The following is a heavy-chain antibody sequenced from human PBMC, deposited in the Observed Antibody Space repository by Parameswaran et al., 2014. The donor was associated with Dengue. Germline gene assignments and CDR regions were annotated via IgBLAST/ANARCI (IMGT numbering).Heavy chain of an antibody. D-gene: IGHD4-11*01. CDR3: AREMDYSNPPYYYYGMDV. Sequence: PGASVKVSCKASGYTFTSYGISWVRQAPGQGLEWMGWISAYNGNTNSAQKLQGRVTMTTDTSTSTAYMELRSLRSDDTAVYYCAREMDYSNPPYYYYGMDVWGQGTTVTVSS. V-gene: IGHV1-18*01. CDR2: ISAYNGNT. J-gene: IGHJ6*02. CDR1: GYTFTSYG.